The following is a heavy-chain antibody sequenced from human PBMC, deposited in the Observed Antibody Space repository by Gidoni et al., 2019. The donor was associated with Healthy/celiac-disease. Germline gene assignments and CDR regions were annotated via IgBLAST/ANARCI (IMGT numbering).Heavy chain of an antibody. CDR1: GFSLSTSGMR. V-gene: IGHV2-70*04. CDR3: ARILLLAMIVVVPLYYFDY. D-gene: IGHD3-22*01. Sequence: QVTLKESGPALVKPTQTLTLTCTFSGFSLSTSGMRVSWIRQPPGKALEWLARIDWDDDKFYSTSLKTRLTISKDTSKNQVVLTMTNMDPVDTATYYCARILLLAMIVVVPLYYFDYWGQGTLVTVSS. J-gene: IGHJ4*02. CDR2: IDWDDDK.